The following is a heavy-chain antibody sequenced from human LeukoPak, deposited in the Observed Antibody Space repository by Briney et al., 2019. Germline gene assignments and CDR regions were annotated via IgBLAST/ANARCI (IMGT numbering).Heavy chain of an antibody. V-gene: IGHV4-59*01. CDR3: ARDVGGGPFFDY. CDR2: IYYSGST. Sequence: SETLSLTCTVSGGSISSFYWGWIRQPPGKGLEWIGYIYYSGSTDYNPSLKSRATISLDTSKSQFSLMLTSVTAADTAVYYCARDVGGGPFFDYWGQGTLVTVSS. D-gene: IGHD2-15*01. J-gene: IGHJ4*02. CDR1: GGSISSFY.